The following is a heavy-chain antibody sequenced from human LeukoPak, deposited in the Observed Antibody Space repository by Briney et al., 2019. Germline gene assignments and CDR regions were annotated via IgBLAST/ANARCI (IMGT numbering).Heavy chain of an antibody. CDR2: IYYSGSA. Sequence: SETLSLTCTVSGGSISSSSYYWGWIRQPPGKGLEWIGSIYYSGSAYYNPSLKSRVTISVDTSKNQLSLKLSSVTAADTAVYYCARRIYYDGSGYYRHFDYWGQGTLVTVSS. D-gene: IGHD3-22*01. CDR1: GGSISSSSYY. CDR3: ARRIYYDGSGYYRHFDY. J-gene: IGHJ4*02. V-gene: IGHV4-39*01.